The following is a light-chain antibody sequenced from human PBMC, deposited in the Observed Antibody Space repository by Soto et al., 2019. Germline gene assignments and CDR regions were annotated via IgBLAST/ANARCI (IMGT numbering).Light chain of an antibody. CDR3: QQFNSYPYT. CDR1: QRISTW. J-gene: IGKJ2*01. Sequence: DIQMTQSPSTLSASVGDRVNITCRASQRISTWVAWYQQKPGKAPQVLIYDASTLQSGVPSRFSGSGSGTDFSLTISRLQPDDFATYYCQQFNSYPYTFGQGTKLDI. V-gene: IGKV1-5*01. CDR2: DAS.